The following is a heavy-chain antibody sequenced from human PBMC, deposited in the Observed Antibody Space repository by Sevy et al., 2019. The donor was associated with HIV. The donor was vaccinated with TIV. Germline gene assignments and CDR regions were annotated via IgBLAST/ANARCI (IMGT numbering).Heavy chain of an antibody. CDR3: ARDLDGGNWGHAFDI. CDR1: GFTFSSYS. CDR2: ISSSSSTI. V-gene: IGHV3-48*02. J-gene: IGHJ3*02. Sequence: GWSLRLSCAASGFTFSSYSMNWVRQAPGKGLEWVSYISSSSSTIYYADSVKGRFTISRDNAKNSLYLQMNSLRDEDTAVYYCARDLDGGNWGHAFDIWGQGTMVTVSS. D-gene: IGHD7-27*01.